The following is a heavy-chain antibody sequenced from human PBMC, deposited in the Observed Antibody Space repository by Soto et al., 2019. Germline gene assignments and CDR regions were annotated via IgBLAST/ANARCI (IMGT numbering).Heavy chain of an antibody. CDR1: GFTFSSYG. D-gene: IGHD4-17*01. J-gene: IGHJ4*02. CDR3: ARVAVTTYYFDY. Sequence: QVQLVESGGGVVQPGRSLRLSCAASGFTFSSYGMHCVRQAPGKGLEWVAVIWYDGSNKYYADSVKGRFTISRDNSKNTLYLQMNSLRAEDTAVYYCARVAVTTYYFDYWGQGTLVTVSS. V-gene: IGHV3-33*01. CDR2: IWYDGSNK.